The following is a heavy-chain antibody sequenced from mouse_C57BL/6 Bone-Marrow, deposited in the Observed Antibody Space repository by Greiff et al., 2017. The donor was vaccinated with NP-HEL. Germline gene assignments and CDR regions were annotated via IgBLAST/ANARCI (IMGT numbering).Heavy chain of an antibody. J-gene: IGHJ3*01. CDR1: GYTFTSYW. D-gene: IGHD2-5*01. V-gene: IGHV1-7*01. CDR2: INPSSGYT. Sequence: VQLQESGAELAKPGASVKLSCKASGYTFTSYWMHWVKQRPGQGLEWIGYINPSSGYTKYNQKFKDKATLTADTSSSTAYMQLSSLTYEDSAVYYCASSHYSRSGFAYWGQGTLVTVSA. CDR3: ASSHYSRSGFAY.